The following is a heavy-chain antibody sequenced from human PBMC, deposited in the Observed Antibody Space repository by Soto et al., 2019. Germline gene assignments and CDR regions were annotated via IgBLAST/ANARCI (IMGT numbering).Heavy chain of an antibody. CDR2: IYHSGST. V-gene: IGHV4-59*01. Sequence: SGTLSLTCTVSGGSISSYYWSWIRQPPGKGLEWIGSIYHSGSTNYSPSLKSRVTISVDTSKNQFSLKLSSVTAADTAVYYCARSYGDYVFDYWGQGTLVTVSS. CDR1: GGSISSYY. J-gene: IGHJ4*02. D-gene: IGHD4-17*01. CDR3: ARSYGDYVFDY.